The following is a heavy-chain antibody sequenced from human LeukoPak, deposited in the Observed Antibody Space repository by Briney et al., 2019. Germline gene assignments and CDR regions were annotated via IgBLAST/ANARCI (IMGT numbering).Heavy chain of an antibody. CDR1: GGSFSGYY. CDR2: VHLDGRT. J-gene: IGHJ4*02. D-gene: IGHD3-3*01. V-gene: IGHV4-34*10. CDR3: AREGGFYRPLDY. Sequence: SETLSLTCAVYGGSFSGYYWSWIRQPPGKGLEWIGEVHLDGRTNYNPSLKSRLIMSVDLPENHISLKLTSVTAADTAVYYCAREGGFYRPLDYSGQGTLVTVPS.